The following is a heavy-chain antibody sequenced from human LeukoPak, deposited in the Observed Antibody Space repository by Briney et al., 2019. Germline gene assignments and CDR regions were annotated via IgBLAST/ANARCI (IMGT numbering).Heavy chain of an antibody. J-gene: IGHJ4*02. CDR1: GFTVSSNY. Sequence: GGSLTLSCAASGFTVSSNYMSWVRQAPGKGLEWVSVIYSGGSTYYADSVKGRFTISRDNSKNTLYLQMNSLRAEDTAVYYCARMTGTTQERLTPRPGRSAFDYWGQGTLVTVSS. V-gene: IGHV3-66*02. D-gene: IGHD1-7*01. CDR2: IYSGGST. CDR3: ARMTGTTQERLTPRPGRSAFDY.